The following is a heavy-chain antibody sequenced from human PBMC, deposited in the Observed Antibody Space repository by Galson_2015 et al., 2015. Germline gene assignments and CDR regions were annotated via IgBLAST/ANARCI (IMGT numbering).Heavy chain of an antibody. V-gene: IGHV3-23*01. CDR3: AKPHFYYDSSGTKSHAFDI. J-gene: IGHJ3*02. CDR2: ISGSGGST. Sequence: SLRLSCAASGFTFSSYAMSWVRQAPGKGLEWVSAISGSGGSTYYADSVKGRFTISRDNSKNTLYLQMNSLRAGDTAVYYCAKPHFYYDSSGTKSHAFDIWGQGTMVTVSS. CDR1: GFTFSSYA. D-gene: IGHD3-22*01.